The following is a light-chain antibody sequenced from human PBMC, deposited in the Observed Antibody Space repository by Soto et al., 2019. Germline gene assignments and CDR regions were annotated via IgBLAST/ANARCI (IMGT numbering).Light chain of an antibody. V-gene: IGLV2-23*02. J-gene: IGLJ2*01. CDR2: EVT. CDR3: CSYAGTTTLV. CDR1: SSDVGSHNF. Sequence: QSALTQPASVSGSPGQSITISCTGTSSDVGSHNFVSWYQQRPGKAPKLMIFEVTKRPSGVSSRFSASKSGNTASLTISGVQAEDEADYYCCSYAGTTTLVFGGGTQLTVL.